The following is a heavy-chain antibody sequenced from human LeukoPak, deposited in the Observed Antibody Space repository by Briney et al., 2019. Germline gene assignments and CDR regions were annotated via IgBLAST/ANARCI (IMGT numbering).Heavy chain of an antibody. D-gene: IGHD5-18*01. V-gene: IGHV1-18*01. Sequence: ASVKVSCKASGYTFTSHGISWVRQAPGQGLEWMGWISPYNGNTNYAQELQGRVTMTTDISTSTAYTELRSLRSDDTAMYYCARGSRYMHGYDLVGSNDYWGQGTLVTVSS. CDR3: ARGSRYMHGYDLVGSNDY. J-gene: IGHJ4*02. CDR1: GYTFTSHG. CDR2: ISPYNGNT.